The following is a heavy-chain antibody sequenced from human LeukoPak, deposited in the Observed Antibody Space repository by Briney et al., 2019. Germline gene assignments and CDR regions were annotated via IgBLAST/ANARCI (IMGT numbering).Heavy chain of an antibody. J-gene: IGHJ6*02. CDR2: MNPNSGNT. CDR3: ARDPVRGVPYYYYGMDV. D-gene: IGHD3-10*01. V-gene: IGHV1-8*01. Sequence: ASVKVSCKASGYTFTSYDINWVRQATGQGLEWMGWMNPNSGNTGYAQKFQGRVTMTRNTSISTAYMELSSLRSEDTAVYYCARDPVRGVPYYYYGMDVWGQGTTVTVSS. CDR1: GYTFTSYD.